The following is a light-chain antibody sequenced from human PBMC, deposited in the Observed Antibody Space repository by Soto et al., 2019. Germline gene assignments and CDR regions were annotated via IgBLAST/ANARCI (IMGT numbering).Light chain of an antibody. CDR3: QQYNNWPLT. CDR1: QSVRSN. V-gene: IGKV3-15*01. J-gene: IGKJ1*01. Sequence: EIVMKQSPATLSVSPCERATLSFRASQSVRSNLAWYQQKPGQSPRLLIYGASTRATGIPARFSGSGSGTQFTLTISSLQSEDFAVYYCQQYNNWPLTFGQGTKVDIK. CDR2: GAS.